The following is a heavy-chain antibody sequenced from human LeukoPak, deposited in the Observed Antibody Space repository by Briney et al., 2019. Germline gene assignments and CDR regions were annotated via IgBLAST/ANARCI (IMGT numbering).Heavy chain of an antibody. Sequence: GRSLRLSCAASGFTFSSYGMHWVRQAPGKGLEWVAVISYDGSNKYYADSVKGRFTISRDNSKNTLYLQMNSLRAEDTAVYYCAKMAKVRGVTIDYGMDVWGPGTTVTVSS. CDR3: AKMAKVRGVTIDYGMDV. V-gene: IGHV3-30*18. CDR2: ISYDGSNK. J-gene: IGHJ6*02. D-gene: IGHD3-10*01. CDR1: GFTFSSYG.